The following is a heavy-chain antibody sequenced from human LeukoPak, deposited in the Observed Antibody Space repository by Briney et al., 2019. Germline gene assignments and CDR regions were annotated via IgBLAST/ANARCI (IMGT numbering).Heavy chain of an antibody. CDR1: GYSISSDYY. D-gene: IGHD5-12*01. Sequence: SETLSLTCSVSGYSISSDYYWGWIRQPPGQGLEWIGTIYHSGSTFYNPSLKSRVTLSIDRSKNQFSLKLSSVTAADTAVYYCAKERRVATIGASDVWGQGTMVTVSS. CDR3: AKERRVATIGASDV. CDR2: IYHSGST. V-gene: IGHV4-38-2*02. J-gene: IGHJ3*01.